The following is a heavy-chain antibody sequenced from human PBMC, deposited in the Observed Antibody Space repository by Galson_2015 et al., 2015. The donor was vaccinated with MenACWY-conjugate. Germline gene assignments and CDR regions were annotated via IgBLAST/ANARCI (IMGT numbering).Heavy chain of an antibody. Sequence: ETLSLTCVVSGDSISSSNWWSWVRQSPGKGLAWIGEIYHSGHTTYNPSLKSRLTISVDKSKTQFSMKLTSVTAADTAVYYCVRANRGAPAFAPWAHGPLAPAPS. CDR1: GDSISSSNW. J-gene: IGHJ5*02. CDR3: VRANRGAPAFAP. CDR2: IYHSGHT. V-gene: IGHV4-4*02. D-gene: IGHD2/OR15-2a*01.